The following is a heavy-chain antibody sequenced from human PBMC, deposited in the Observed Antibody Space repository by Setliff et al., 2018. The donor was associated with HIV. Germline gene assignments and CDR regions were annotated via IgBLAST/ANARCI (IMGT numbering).Heavy chain of an antibody. CDR2: IIPIFGTA. CDR3: VKEYHTTATDTRVANYFDY. Sequence: SVKVSCKASGGTFSSYAISWVRQAPGQGLEWMGGIIPIFGTANYAQKFQGRVTITTDESTSTAYMELRSLRSEDTAIYYCVKEYHTTATDTRVANYFDYWGQGTLVTVSS. D-gene: IGHD6-13*01. CDR1: GGTFSSYA. J-gene: IGHJ4*02. V-gene: IGHV1-69*05.